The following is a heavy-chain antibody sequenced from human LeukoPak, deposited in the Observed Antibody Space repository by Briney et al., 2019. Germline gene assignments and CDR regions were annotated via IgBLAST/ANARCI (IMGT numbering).Heavy chain of an antibody. CDR1: GYTLTELS. CDR2: FDPEDGET. CDR3: AVASVATITNDFDY. D-gene: IGHD5-12*01. V-gene: IGHV1-24*01. J-gene: IGHJ4*02. Sequence: ASVKVSCKVSGYTLTELSMHWVRQAPGKGLQWMEGFDPEDGETIYAQKFQGRVTMTEDTSTDTAYMELSSLRSEDTAVYYCAVASVATITNDFDYWGQGTLVTVSS.